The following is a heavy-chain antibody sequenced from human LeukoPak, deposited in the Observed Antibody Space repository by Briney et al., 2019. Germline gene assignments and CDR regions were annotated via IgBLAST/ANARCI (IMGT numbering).Heavy chain of an antibody. V-gene: IGHV5-51*01. Sequence: GGSLQISCKHSEYSFPNYCIGWVRQLPGKGLEWMGIIYPDDSDTRYSPSFQGQVTISADKSISTAYLQWSSLKASDTAMYYCAIGRGGQQLGDYWGQGTLVTVSS. CDR2: IYPDDSDT. CDR3: AIGRGGQQLGDY. D-gene: IGHD6-13*01. J-gene: IGHJ4*02. CDR1: EYSFPNYC.